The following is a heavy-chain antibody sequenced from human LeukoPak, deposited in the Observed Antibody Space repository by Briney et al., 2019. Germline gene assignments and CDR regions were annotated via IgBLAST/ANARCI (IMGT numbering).Heavy chain of an antibody. D-gene: IGHD1-26*01. CDR3: ARASERVSYYYYGMDV. CDR2: ISYDGSNK. Sequence: PGGSLRLSCAASGFAFSSYAMHWVRQAPGKGQEWVAVISYDGSNKYYADSVKGRFTISRDNSKNTLYLQMNSLRAEDTAVYYCARASERVSYYYYGMDVWGQGTTVTVSS. CDR1: GFAFSSYA. J-gene: IGHJ6*02. V-gene: IGHV3-30-3*01.